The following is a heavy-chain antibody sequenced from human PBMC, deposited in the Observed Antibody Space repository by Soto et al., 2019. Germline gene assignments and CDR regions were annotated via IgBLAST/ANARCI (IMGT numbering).Heavy chain of an antibody. Sequence: ASVKVSCKASGYTFTSYDINWVRQATGQGLEWMGWMNPNSGNTGYAQKFQGRVTMTRNTSISAAYMELSSLRSEDTAVYYCARGEYYDSSGYLYYYYGMDVWGQGTTVTVSS. CDR2: MNPNSGNT. CDR1: GYTFTSYD. J-gene: IGHJ6*02. CDR3: ARGEYYDSSGYLYYYYGMDV. V-gene: IGHV1-8*01. D-gene: IGHD3-22*01.